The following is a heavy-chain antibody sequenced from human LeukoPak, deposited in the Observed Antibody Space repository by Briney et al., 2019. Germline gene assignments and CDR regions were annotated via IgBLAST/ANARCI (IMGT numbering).Heavy chain of an antibody. CDR1: GFTVSSNY. CDR3: ARDPRSVPANYYYYGMDV. Sequence: GGSLRLSCAASGFTVSSNYMSWVRQAPGKGLEWVSVIYSGGSTYYADSVKGRFTISRDNSKNTLYLQMNSLRAEDTAVYYCARDPRSVPANYYYYGMDVWGQGTTVTVSS. V-gene: IGHV3-66*01. D-gene: IGHD2-2*01. J-gene: IGHJ6*02. CDR2: IYSGGST.